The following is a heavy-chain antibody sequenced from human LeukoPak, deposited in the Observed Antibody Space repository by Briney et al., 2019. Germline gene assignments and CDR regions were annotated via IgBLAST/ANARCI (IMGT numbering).Heavy chain of an antibody. Sequence: GGSLRLSCTASGFTVSNNYMSWVRQAPGKGLEWVSISYSDTNTNYADSVRGRFTISRDTSQNTLSLQMNSLRAEDTAVYYCVRKNRDFNAAFDIWGQGTVVTVSA. CDR2: SYSDTNT. CDR1: GFTVSNNY. D-gene: IGHD1-14*01. V-gene: IGHV3-53*01. CDR3: VRKNRDFNAAFDI. J-gene: IGHJ3*02.